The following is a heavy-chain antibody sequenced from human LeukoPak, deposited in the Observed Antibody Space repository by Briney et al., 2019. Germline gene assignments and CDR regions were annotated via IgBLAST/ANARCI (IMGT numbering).Heavy chain of an antibody. V-gene: IGHV1-18*01. Sequence: ASVKVSRKASGYTFTTYGISWVRQAPGQGLEWMGWISVYNGNTNYAQKFQGRVTMTTDTSTNTTYMELRSLISDDTAVYYCARGPHYYGSGSYYPFDYWGQGTLVTVSS. D-gene: IGHD3-10*01. CDR1: GYTFTTYG. CDR2: ISVYNGNT. CDR3: ARGPHYYGSGSYYPFDY. J-gene: IGHJ4*02.